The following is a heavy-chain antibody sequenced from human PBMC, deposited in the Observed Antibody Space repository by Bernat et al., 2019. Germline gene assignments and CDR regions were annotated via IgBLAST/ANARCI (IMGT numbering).Heavy chain of an antibody. V-gene: IGHV3-66*01. D-gene: IGHD5-18*01. CDR2: IYSGGST. Sequence: EVQLVESGGGLVQPGGSLRLSCAASGFTVSSNYMSWVRQAPGKGLEWVSVIYSGGSTYYADSVKGRFTISRDNSKNTLYLQMNSLRAEDTAVYYCARDSCYLSETFDCWGQVTLVTVSS. CDR3: ARDSCYLSETFDC. CDR1: GFTVSSNY. J-gene: IGHJ4*02.